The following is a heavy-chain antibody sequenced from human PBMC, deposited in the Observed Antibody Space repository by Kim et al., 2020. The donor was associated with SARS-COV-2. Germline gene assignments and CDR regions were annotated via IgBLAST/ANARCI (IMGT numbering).Heavy chain of an antibody. V-gene: IGHV4-34*01. Sequence: SETLSLTCAVYGGSFSGYYWSWIRQPPGKGLEWIGEINHSGSTNYNPSLKSRVTISVDTSKNQFSLKLSSVTAADTAVYYCARGLDSSGPAFDYWGQGTLVTVSS. CDR2: INHSGST. CDR1: GGSFSGYY. J-gene: IGHJ4*02. CDR3: ARGLDSSGPAFDY. D-gene: IGHD3-22*01.